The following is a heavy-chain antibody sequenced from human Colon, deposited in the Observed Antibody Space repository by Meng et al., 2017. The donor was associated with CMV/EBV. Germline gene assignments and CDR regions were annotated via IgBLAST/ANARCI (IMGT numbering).Heavy chain of an antibody. CDR2: LFHGGSS. Sequence: GSLRLSCTVSGGSISSDSNYWVWIRQPPGKGLEWIGNLFHGGSSFYNPSLQSRVTMSVDTSKNQFSLKLSSVTAADTAVYYCARDSRTHGPYYYHGVDVWGQGTTVTVSS. CDR3: ARDSRTHGPYYYHGVDV. CDR1: GGSISSDSNY. D-gene: IGHD2-2*01. V-gene: IGHV4-38-2*02. J-gene: IGHJ6*02.